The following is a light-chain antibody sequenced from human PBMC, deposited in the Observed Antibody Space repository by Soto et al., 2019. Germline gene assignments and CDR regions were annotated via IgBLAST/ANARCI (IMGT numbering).Light chain of an antibody. CDR2: GVS. CDR3: QQYDDWLRLT. CDR1: QSVNIY. Sequence: EIVMTQSPATLSVSPGERATLSCRASQSVNIYLAWYQQKPGQAPRLLIFGVSYRATGIPARFSGSGSGTEFNLPISSLQSEDFAVYFCQQYDDWLRLTFGGGTKVEIK. V-gene: IGKV3D-15*01. J-gene: IGKJ4*01.